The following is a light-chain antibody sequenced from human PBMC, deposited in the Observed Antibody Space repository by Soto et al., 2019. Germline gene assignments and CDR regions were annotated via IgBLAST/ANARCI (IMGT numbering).Light chain of an antibody. CDR3: HQRNK. J-gene: IGKJ5*01. Sequence: VLTQSPATLSLAPGEGATLSCRASQFLSSYLAWYQQKPGQPPRLLIYDTSNRATGIPARFSGSRPGTDFTLTISSLEPEDFGVYFCHQRNKFGQGTRLEIK. V-gene: IGKV3-11*01. CDR1: QFLSSY. CDR2: DTS.